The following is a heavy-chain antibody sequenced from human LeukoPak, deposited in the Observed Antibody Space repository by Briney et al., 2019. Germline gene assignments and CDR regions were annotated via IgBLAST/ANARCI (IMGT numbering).Heavy chain of an antibody. J-gene: IGHJ4*02. D-gene: IGHD5-18*01. Sequence: ASVKVSCKASGGTFSSYAISWVRQAPGQGLEWMGRIIPIFGTANYAQKFQGRVTITTDESTSTACMELSSLRSEDTAVYYCARVGSTGYSYGCFDYWGQGTLSPSPQ. CDR2: IIPIFGTA. CDR1: GGTFSSYA. CDR3: ARVGSTGYSYGCFDY. V-gene: IGHV1-69*05.